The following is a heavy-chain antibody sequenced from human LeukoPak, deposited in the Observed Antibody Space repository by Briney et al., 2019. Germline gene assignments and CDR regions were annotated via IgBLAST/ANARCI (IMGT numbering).Heavy chain of an antibody. CDR2: IYYSGSA. J-gene: IGHJ4*02. D-gene: IGHD3-10*01. CDR3: ARAIASSGSRLFDY. Sequence: SQTLSLTCTVSGGSISSGDYYWSRIRQPPGKGLEWIAYIYYSGSAFYNPSLKSRVTISQDTSKNQFSLKLSSLTAADTAMYYSARAIASSGSRLFDYWGQGTLVTVSS. V-gene: IGHV4-30-4*01. CDR1: GGSISSGDYY.